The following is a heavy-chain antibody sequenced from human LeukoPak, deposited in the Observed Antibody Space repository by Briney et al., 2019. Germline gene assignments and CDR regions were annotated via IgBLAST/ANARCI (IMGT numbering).Heavy chain of an antibody. CDR3: ANRYSSGRWGNWFDP. CDR1: GFTFSSYA. D-gene: IGHD6-19*01. J-gene: IGHJ5*02. CDR2: ISYDGSNK. Sequence: PGRSLRLSCAASGFTFSSYAMHWVRQAPGKGLEWVAVISYDGSNKYYADSVKGRFTISRDNSKNTLYLQMNSLRAEDTAVYYCANRYSSGRWGNWFDPWGQGTLVTVSS. V-gene: IGHV3-30*04.